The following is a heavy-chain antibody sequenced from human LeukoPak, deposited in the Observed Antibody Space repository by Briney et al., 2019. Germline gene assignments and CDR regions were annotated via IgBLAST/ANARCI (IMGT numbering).Heavy chain of an antibody. CDR3: ARVSSSLNYGMDV. Sequence: ASVKVSCKASGYTFTGYYMHWVRQAPGQGLEWMGWINPNSGGTNYAQKFQGRVTMTRDTSISTAYMELSRLRSDDTAVYYCARVSSSLNYGMDVWGQGTTVTVSS. J-gene: IGHJ6*02. V-gene: IGHV1-2*02. D-gene: IGHD6-13*01. CDR1: GYTFTGYY. CDR2: INPNSGGT.